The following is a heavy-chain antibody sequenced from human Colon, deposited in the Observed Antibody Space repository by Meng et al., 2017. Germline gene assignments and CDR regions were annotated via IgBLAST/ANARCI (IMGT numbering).Heavy chain of an antibody. J-gene: IGHJ3*02. D-gene: IGHD6-13*01. CDR1: GFTFNNYV. Sequence: GESLKISCEASGFTFNNYVIHWVRQAPVGGLEWVAVISRDGNSEFSADSVKGRFTISRDNSKNTLYLQMNSLRDEDTAVYFCAGGGGEQQLAIRNDAFDIWGQGTMVTVSS. CDR2: ISRDGNSE. CDR3: AGGGGEQQLAIRNDAFDI. V-gene: IGHV3-30*01.